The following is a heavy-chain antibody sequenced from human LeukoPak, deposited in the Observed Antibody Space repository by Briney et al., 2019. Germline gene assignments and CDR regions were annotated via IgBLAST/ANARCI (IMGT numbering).Heavy chain of an antibody. V-gene: IGHV3-23*01. CDR1: GFTFSSYA. Sequence: GGSLRFSCAASGFTFSSYAMSWVRQAPGKGLEWVSAISGSGGSTYYADSVKGRFTISRDNSKNTLYLQMNSLRAEDTAVYYCAKGVRGVIYYYYGMDVWGKGTTVTVSS. D-gene: IGHD3-10*01. J-gene: IGHJ6*04. CDR3: AKGVRGVIYYYYGMDV. CDR2: ISGSGGST.